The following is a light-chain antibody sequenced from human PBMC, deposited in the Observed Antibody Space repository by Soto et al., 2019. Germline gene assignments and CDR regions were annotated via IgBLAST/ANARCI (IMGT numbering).Light chain of an antibody. Sequence: EIVMTQSPATLSVSPGERATLSCRASQRISSNLAWYQHKPGQAPRLLIFGASTRATGIPARFSGSGSETEFTLTISSLQSEDFAVYYCQQYGRSPYTFGGGTKVEIK. CDR1: QRISSN. J-gene: IGKJ4*01. CDR3: QQYGRSPYT. V-gene: IGKV3-15*01. CDR2: GAS.